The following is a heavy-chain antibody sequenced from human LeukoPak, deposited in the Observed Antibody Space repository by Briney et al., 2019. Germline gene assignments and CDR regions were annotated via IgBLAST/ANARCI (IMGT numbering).Heavy chain of an antibody. V-gene: IGHV3-30*01. CDR1: GFTFSSFP. CDR2: ISYDGSNK. J-gene: IGHJ4*02. D-gene: IGHD3-22*01. CDR3: ARARGRYYDSSGYFDY. Sequence: GGSLRLSCAASGFTFSSFPMHWVRQAPGKGLECVAVISYDGSNKYYADAVTGRFTISRDDSKNTLYLQMNSLRAEDAAVYYCARARGRYYDSSGYFDYWGQGTLVTVSS.